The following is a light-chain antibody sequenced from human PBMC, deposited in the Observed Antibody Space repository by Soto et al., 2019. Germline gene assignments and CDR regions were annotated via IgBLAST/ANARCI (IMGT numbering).Light chain of an antibody. J-gene: IGKJ2*01. CDR3: MQGTHWPPYT. CDR1: RSLVYSGGNSY. CDR2: TAS. V-gene: IGKV2-30*01. Sequence: DVVMTQSPLSLPVTLGQPASISCRASRSLVYSGGNSYLSWYHQRPGQSPRRLIYTASNRDSGVPDRFSGSGSGTDFTLEISRVEAEDVGIYYCMQGTHWPPYTFGQGTKLEIK.